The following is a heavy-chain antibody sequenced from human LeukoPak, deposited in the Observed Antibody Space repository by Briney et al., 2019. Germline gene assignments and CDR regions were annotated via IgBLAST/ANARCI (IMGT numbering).Heavy chain of an antibody. CDR3: AREWRITMIPSEAFDI. CDR2: ISSSSSYI. CDR1: GFTFSSYS. Sequence: PGRSLRLSCAASGFTFSSYSMNWVRQAPGKGLEWVSSISSSSSYIYYADSVKGRFTISRDNAKNSLYLQMNSLRAEDTAVYYCAREWRITMIPSEAFDIWGQGTMVTVSS. J-gene: IGHJ3*02. V-gene: IGHV3-21*01. D-gene: IGHD3-22*01.